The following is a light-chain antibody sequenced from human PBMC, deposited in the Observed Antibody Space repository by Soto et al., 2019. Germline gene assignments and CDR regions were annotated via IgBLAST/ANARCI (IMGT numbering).Light chain of an antibody. V-gene: IGKV3-11*01. CDR3: QQRSNWPIT. CDR2: DAS. CDR1: QSVSSF. J-gene: IGKJ3*01. Sequence: EIGLTQSPATLSLSPGERATLSCRASQSVSSFLAWYQQKPGQAPRLIIYDASNRATGFPARFSGSGSGTDFTLIISSLEPEDFAVSYCQQRSNWPITFGPGTRVDVK.